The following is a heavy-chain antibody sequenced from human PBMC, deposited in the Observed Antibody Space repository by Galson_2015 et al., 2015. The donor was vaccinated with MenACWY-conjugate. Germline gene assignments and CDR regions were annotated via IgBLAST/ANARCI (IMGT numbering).Heavy chain of an antibody. CDR1: GFTFSSFA. CDR3: AKGAVTAISYLDY. CDR2: VSYDGTKK. D-gene: IGHD2-21*02. Sequence: LRLSCAASGFTFSSFAMHWVRQAPGKGLEWVALVSYDGTKKYYGDSVEGRFTISKDNSKNQFYLQMNSLKPEDTGVYYCAKGAVTAISYLDYWGQGALVT. J-gene: IGHJ4*02. V-gene: IGHV3-30*18.